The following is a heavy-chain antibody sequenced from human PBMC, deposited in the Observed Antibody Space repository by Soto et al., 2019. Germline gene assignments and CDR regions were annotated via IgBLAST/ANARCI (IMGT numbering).Heavy chain of an antibody. D-gene: IGHD2-21*01. Sequence: QVQLVESGGGVVQPGRSLRLSCEGSGFSLSHYGMHWVRQAPGQGLEWVATISYDGRAKYHSESVGGRFAISRDNSNNTLYLQMNSLRAEDTAVYYCANDRVVLSAYDMDVWGQVTTVTVSA. V-gene: IGHV3-30*18. CDR2: ISYDGRAK. CDR1: GFSLSHYG. J-gene: IGHJ6*01. CDR3: ANDRVVLSAYDMDV.